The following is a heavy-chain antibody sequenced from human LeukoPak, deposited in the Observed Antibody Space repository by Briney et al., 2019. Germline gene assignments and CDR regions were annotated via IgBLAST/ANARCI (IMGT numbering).Heavy chain of an antibody. CDR1: GYTLTELS. V-gene: IGHV1-24*01. CDR2: FDPDDGET. D-gene: IGHD3-10*01. CDR3: ATERSGSYYNGDAAFDI. Sequence: ASVKVSCKVSGYTLTELSMHWVRQAPGKGLDWMGGFDPDDGETIYAQKFQGRVTMTEDTSTDTAYMELSSLRSEDTAVYYCATERSGSYYNGDAAFDIWGQGTMVTVSS. J-gene: IGHJ3*02.